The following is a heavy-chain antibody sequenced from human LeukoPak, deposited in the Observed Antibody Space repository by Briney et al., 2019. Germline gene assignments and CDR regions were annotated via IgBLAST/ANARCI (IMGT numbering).Heavy chain of an antibody. CDR3: AKEPQYSSGWYN. Sequence: AGSLRPSCAPSGFTLTSYAMSWVRQAPGKGLEWVSAISGSGGSTYYADSVKGRFTSSRDNSKNTLYLQMNSLRAEDTAVYYCAKEPQYSSGWYNWGQGTLVTVSS. CDR1: GFTLTSYA. V-gene: IGHV3-23*01. J-gene: IGHJ4*02. D-gene: IGHD6-19*01. CDR2: ISGSGGST.